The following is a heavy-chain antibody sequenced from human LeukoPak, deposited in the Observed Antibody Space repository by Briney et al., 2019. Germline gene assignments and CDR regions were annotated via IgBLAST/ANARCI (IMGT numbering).Heavy chain of an antibody. J-gene: IGHJ3*02. CDR2: NLLHRGST. CDR1: GLAFDDYA. V-gene: IGHV3-9*01. Sequence: GRSLRLSSPAPGLAFDDYAMPWVRHAPRQGQVWVAGNLLHRGSTGYAESVEGRFTISRDNAKNSLYLQMNSLRAEDTALYYCAKDKGATLRHGDAFVIWGQGTMVTVSS. D-gene: IGHD4-17*01. CDR3: AKDKGATLRHGDAFVI.